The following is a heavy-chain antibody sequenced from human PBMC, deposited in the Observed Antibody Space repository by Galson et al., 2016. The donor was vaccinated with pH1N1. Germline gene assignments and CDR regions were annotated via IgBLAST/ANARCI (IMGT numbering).Heavy chain of an antibody. V-gene: IGHV5-51*01. J-gene: IGHJ3*02. Sequence: QSGAEVKKPGESLKISCKGSGYRFPSSWIGWVRQVPGKGLEWMGIIYLGGSLIRYRPSFQGQVTISADKSVNIVYLEWGSLKASDTAMYYCARQNDYGDYRGDAFDIWGQGTMVTVS. CDR3: ARQNDYGDYRGDAFDI. CDR2: IYLGGSLI. D-gene: IGHD4-17*01. CDR1: GYRFPSSW.